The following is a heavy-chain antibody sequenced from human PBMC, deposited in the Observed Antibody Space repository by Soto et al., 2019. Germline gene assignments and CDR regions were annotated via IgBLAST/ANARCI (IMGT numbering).Heavy chain of an antibody. J-gene: IGHJ4*02. CDR3: ARGGPVYFDY. Sequence: SETLSLTCSVSGGSITSYYWSWIRQPPGKGLEWIGYIYYSGSTNYNPSLKSRVTISVDTSKNQFSLKLSSVTAADTAVYYCARGGPVYFDYWGQGTLVTVSP. CDR2: IYYSGST. V-gene: IGHV4-59*08. D-gene: IGHD1-26*01. CDR1: GGSITSYY.